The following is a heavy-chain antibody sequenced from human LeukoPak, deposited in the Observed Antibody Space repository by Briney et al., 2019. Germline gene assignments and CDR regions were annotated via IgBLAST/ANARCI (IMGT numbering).Heavy chain of an antibody. Sequence: GGSLRLSCAASGFTFSSYWMHWVRQAPGKGLVWVSRINSDGSSTSYADSVKGRFTISRDNAKNTLYLQMNSLRAEDTAVYYCARDGVTLIAARPFYYYYYYMDVWGKGTTVTVSS. D-gene: IGHD6-6*01. CDR3: ARDGVTLIAARPFYYYYYYMDV. J-gene: IGHJ6*03. CDR2: INSDGSST. V-gene: IGHV3-74*01. CDR1: GFTFSSYW.